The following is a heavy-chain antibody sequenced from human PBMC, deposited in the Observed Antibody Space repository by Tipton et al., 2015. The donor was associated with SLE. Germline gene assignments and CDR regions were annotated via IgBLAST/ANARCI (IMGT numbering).Heavy chain of an antibody. Sequence: TLSLTCTVSGGSISSSTYYWGWIRQPPGKGLEWIGSIYYSGSTYYNPSLKSRVTISVDTSKNQFSLKLSSVTAADTAVYYCAQAQGYSSPIDYWGQGTLVTGSS. CDR1: GGSISSSTYY. J-gene: IGHJ4*02. CDR3: AQAQGYSSPIDY. CDR2: IYYSGST. D-gene: IGHD6-13*01. V-gene: IGHV4-39*07.